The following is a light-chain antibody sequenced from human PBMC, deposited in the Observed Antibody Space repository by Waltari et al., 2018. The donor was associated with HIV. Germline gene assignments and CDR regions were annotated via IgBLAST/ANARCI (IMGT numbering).Light chain of an antibody. V-gene: IGLV1-51*01. CDR1: SSNIGNNY. J-gene: IGLJ2*01. CDR2: DNN. Sequence: QSVLTQPPSMSAAPGQRVTISCSGSSSNIGNNYVSWYQQLPGTAPKLLIYDNNKRPSEIPDRFSGSKSGTSATLGITGLQTGDEADYYCGTWDSSLSAVVFGGGTKLTVL. CDR3: GTWDSSLSAVV.